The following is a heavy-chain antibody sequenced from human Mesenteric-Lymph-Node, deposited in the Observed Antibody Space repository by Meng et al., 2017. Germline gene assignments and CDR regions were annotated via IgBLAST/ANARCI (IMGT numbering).Heavy chain of an antibody. CDR3: ARRRVERATGTAFDI. CDR1: GFSFASYS. Sequence: GESLRISCDSSGFSFASYSVNWVRQAPGKGLEWVSPISSSSAYIYYADSVTGRFTISRDNAKNSLLLQMNSLRAEDTAIYYCARRRVERATGTAFDIWGKGTRVTVSS. V-gene: IGHV3-21*01. D-gene: IGHD5-24*01. J-gene: IGHJ3*02. CDR2: ISSSSAYI.